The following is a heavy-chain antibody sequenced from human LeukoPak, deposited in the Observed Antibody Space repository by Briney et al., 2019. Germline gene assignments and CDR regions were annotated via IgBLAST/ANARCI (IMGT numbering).Heavy chain of an antibody. CDR2: MNLNSGNT. D-gene: IGHD3-3*02. CDR3: ARTFYSYYYYYYMDV. CDR1: GYTFTSYA. V-gene: IGHV1-8*01. J-gene: IGHJ6*03. Sequence: RASLKVSCKASGYTFTSYAINWVRQATGQGLEWMGWMNLNSGNTGYAQKFQGRVTMTRNTSISTAYMELSSLRSEDTAVYYCARTFYSYYYYYYMDVWGKGTTVTISS.